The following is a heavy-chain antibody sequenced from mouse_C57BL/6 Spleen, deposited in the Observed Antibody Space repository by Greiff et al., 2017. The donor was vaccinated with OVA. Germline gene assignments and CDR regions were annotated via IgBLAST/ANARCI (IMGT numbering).Heavy chain of an antibody. CDR2: INYDGSST. D-gene: IGHD2-5*01. V-gene: IGHV5-16*01. CDR1: GFTFSDYY. CDR3: ARDDYSNWGYFDV. Sequence: EVQLVESEGGLVQPGSSMKLSCTASGFTFSDYYMAWVRQVPEKGLEWVANINYDGSSTYYLDSLKSRFIISRDNAKNILYLQMSSLKSEDTATYYCARDDYSNWGYFDVWGTGTTVTVSS. J-gene: IGHJ1*03.